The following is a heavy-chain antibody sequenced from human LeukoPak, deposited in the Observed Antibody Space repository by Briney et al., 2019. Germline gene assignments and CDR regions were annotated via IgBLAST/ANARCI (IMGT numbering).Heavy chain of an antibody. CDR2: INPSGGST. Sequence: GASVKVSCKASGYTFTSYYMHLVRQAPGQGLEGMGIINPSGGSTNYAQKFQGRVTMTRDTSTSTVYMELSSLRSEDTAVYYCARGPRITLIRGGQWYYYMDVWGKGTTVTISS. J-gene: IGHJ6*03. CDR1: GYTFTSYY. CDR3: ARGPRITLIRGGQWYYYMDV. V-gene: IGHV1-46*01. D-gene: IGHD3-10*01.